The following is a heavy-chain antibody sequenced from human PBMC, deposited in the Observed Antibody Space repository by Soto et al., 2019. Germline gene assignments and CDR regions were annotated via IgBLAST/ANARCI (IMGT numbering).Heavy chain of an antibody. J-gene: IGHJ6*03. Sequence: EVQLVEPGGGLVQPGGSLRLSCAASGFTFSSYSMNWVRQAPGKGLEWVSYISSSSSTIYYADSVKGRFTISRDNAKNSLYLQMNSLRAEDTAVYYCARIGDRVVGLDYYYYMDVWGKGTTVTVSS. CDR2: ISSSSSTI. CDR3: ARIGDRVVGLDYYYYMDV. V-gene: IGHV3-48*01. CDR1: GFTFSSYS. D-gene: IGHD2-2*01.